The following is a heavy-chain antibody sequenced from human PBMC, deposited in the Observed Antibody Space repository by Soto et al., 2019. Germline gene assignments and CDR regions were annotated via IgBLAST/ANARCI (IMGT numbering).Heavy chain of an antibody. CDR2: IYSGGST. CDR1: GFTVSSNY. Sequence: GGSLRLSCAASGFTVSSNYMSWVRQAPGKGLEWVSVIYSGGSTYYADSVKGRFTISRDNSENTLYLQMNSLRAEDTAVYYCAKLHSRSHCGIDVWGQGTTVTVSS. CDR3: AKLHSRSHCGIDV. D-gene: IGHD6-6*01. V-gene: IGHV3-66*01. J-gene: IGHJ6*02.